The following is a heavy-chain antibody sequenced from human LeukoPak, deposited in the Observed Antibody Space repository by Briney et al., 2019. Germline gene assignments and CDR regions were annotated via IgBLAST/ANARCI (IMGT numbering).Heavy chain of an antibody. CDR1: GFTFSTYG. CDR3: ANIGSSTFGSTGF. J-gene: IGHJ4*02. D-gene: IGHD3-16*01. Sequence: GGSLRLTCVASGFTFSTYGMIWVRQAPGKGPEWVSLVSNSGDTTNYADSVKGRFTISRDNSKNTLYLQMDSLRAEDTAAYYCANIGSSTFGSTGFWGQGALVTVSS. V-gene: IGHV3-23*01. CDR2: VSNSGDTT.